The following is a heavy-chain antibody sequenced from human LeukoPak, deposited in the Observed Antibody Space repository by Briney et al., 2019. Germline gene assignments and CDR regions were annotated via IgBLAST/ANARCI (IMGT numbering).Heavy chain of an antibody. CDR1: GFTFSSYS. Sequence: PGGSLRLSCVASGFTFSSYSMNWVRQAPGKGLEWVSSISSSSSYIYYADSVKGRFTISKDNAKNSLYLQMNSLRAEDTAVYYCAREAVATLGGFDYWGQGTLVTVSS. CDR2: ISSSSSYI. V-gene: IGHV3-21*01. J-gene: IGHJ4*02. D-gene: IGHD6-19*01. CDR3: AREAVATLGGFDY.